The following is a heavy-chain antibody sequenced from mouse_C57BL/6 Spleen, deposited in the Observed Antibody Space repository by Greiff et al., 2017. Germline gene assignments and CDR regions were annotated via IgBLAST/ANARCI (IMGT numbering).Heavy chain of an antibody. CDR1: GFTFSSYG. D-gene: IGHD1-1*01. CDR2: ISSGGSST. V-gene: IGHV5-6*01. CDR3: ARQDYYGSSYRWYFDV. Sequence: DVHLVESGGDLVKPGGSLKLSCAASGFTFSSYGMSWVRQTPDKRLEWVATISSGGSSTYYPDSVKGRVTISRDNAKNTLYLQMSSLKSEDTAMYYCARQDYYGSSYRWYFDVWGTGTTVTVSS. J-gene: IGHJ1*03.